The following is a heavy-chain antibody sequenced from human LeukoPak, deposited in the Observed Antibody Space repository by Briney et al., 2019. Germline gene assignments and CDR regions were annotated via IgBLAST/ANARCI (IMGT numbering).Heavy chain of an antibody. Sequence: ASVKVSCKASGYTFTSYDINWVRQATGQGLEWMGWMNPNSGNTGYAQKFQGRVTMTRNTSISTAYMELSSLRSEDTAVYYCARRIGYYYDSSGSDAFDIWGQGTMVTVSS. V-gene: IGHV1-8*01. J-gene: IGHJ3*02. CDR1: GYTFTSYD. CDR2: MNPNSGNT. CDR3: ARRIGYYYDSSGSDAFDI. D-gene: IGHD3-22*01.